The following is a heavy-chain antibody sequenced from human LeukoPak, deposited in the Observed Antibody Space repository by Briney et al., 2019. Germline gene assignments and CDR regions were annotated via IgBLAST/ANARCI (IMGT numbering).Heavy chain of an antibody. CDR1: GYSISSGYY. J-gene: IGHJ6*04. CDR3: AATRARDYDFSLDV. D-gene: IGHD3-3*01. V-gene: IGHV4-38-2*02. Sequence: SETLSLTCTVSGYSISSGYYWGWIRQPPGKGLEWIGSIYHSGSTYYNPSLKSRVTISVDTSKNQFSLKLSSVTAADTAVYYCAATRARDYDFSLDVWGKGTTVTVSS. CDR2: IYHSGST.